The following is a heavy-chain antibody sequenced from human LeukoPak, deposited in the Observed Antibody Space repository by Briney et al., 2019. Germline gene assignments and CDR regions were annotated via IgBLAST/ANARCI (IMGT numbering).Heavy chain of an antibody. CDR2: ITSGSSYR. D-gene: IGHD1-26*01. J-gene: IGHJ6*03. CDR3: ARDPYSGSYGNYYYYFMDV. CDR1: GFAFSSYS. Sequence: PGGSLRLSCAASGFAFSSYSMNWVRQAPGKGLEWVSSITSGSSYRFYADSVEGRFTISRDNAKNSLYLQMNSLRAEDTAVYYCARDPYSGSYGNYYYYFMDVWGKGTTVTISS. V-gene: IGHV3-21*01.